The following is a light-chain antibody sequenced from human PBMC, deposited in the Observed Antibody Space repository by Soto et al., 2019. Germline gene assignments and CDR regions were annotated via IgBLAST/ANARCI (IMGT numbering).Light chain of an antibody. V-gene: IGKV1-39*01. CDR2: AAS. CDR3: QQSYSTPT. J-gene: IGKJ4*01. CDR1: QTIDRA. Sequence: DLQMTQSTSSLSASVGDRVTITCRASQTIDRALNWYQQKPGKAPKLLIYAASILQGGVPSRFSGSGSGTDFILTISSLQPEDFATYFCQQSYSTPTFGGGTKVEIK.